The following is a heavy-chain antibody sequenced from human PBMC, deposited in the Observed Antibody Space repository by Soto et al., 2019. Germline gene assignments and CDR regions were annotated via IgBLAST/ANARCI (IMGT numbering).Heavy chain of an antibody. CDR2: IGGRDGSNK. CDR1: GFAFRNFA. CDR3: ARDGLACSPTSSYGDYYGMDV. V-gene: IGHV3-23*01. Sequence: PXGCLRLTCAASGFAFRNFARSWVRQVPGKGLEWVSYIGGRDGSNKYYADSVKGRFTISRDNSKNTLYLQMNSLRAEDTAVYYCARDGLACSPTSSYGDYYGMDVCGQRTTVTVSS. J-gene: IGHJ6*02. D-gene: IGHD2-2*01.